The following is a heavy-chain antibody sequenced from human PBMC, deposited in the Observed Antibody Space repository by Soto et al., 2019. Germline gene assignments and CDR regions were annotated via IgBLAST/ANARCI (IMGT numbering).Heavy chain of an antibody. CDR2: INPSGGST. CDR3: ARARASVYYYDSSGYYLGS. Sequence: VASVKVSCKXSGYTFTSYYMHWVRQAPGQGLEWMGIINPSGGSTSYAQKFQGRVTMTRDTSTSTVYMELSSLRSEDTAVYYCARARASVYYYDSSGYYLGSWGQGTLVTVSS. CDR1: GYTFTSYY. J-gene: IGHJ4*02. V-gene: IGHV1-46*01. D-gene: IGHD3-22*01.